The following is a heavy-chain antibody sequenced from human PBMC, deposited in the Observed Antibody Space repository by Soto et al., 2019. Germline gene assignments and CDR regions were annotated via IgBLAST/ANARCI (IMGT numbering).Heavy chain of an antibody. Sequence: QVQLQQWGAGLLKPSETLSLTCAVYGGPFSGYYWSWIRQPPGKGLEWIGQINHSGGTNYSPSLKSRVTMSVDTSKNQFSLKLSSVTAADTAVYYCASHCSSASCLYGFQVWAQGTLVTVSS. J-gene: IGHJ1*01. CDR2: INHSGGT. CDR1: GGPFSGYY. CDR3: ASHCSSASCLYGFQV. D-gene: IGHD2-2*01. V-gene: IGHV4-34*01.